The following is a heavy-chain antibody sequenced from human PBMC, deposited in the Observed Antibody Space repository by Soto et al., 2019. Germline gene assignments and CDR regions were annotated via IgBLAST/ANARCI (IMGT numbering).Heavy chain of an antibody. Sequence: SQTLSLTCAISGDSVSRDTAAWNSIRQSPSRGLEWLGRTYYRSKWHFDYAVSVRSRITINPDTSKNQFSLQMDSLAPDAAAVYYCAGASWFRGLDVWGQGTPVTVSS. V-gene: IGHV6-1*01. CDR1: GDSVSRDTAA. CDR3: AGASWFRGLDV. CDR2: TYYRSKWHF. J-gene: IGHJ6*02. D-gene: IGHD3-10*01.